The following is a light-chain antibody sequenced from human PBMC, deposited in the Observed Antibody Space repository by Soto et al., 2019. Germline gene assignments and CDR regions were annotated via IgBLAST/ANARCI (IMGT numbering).Light chain of an antibody. V-gene: IGKV1-27*01. CDR2: AAS. CDR3: QKYYSAPFT. CDR1: QGISNY. J-gene: IGKJ3*01. Sequence: IQMTQSPSSLSASVGDRVIITCRASQGISNYLAWYQQKPGKVPKLLIYAASTLQSGVPSRFSGSGSGTDFTLTISSLLPEDVATYYCQKYYSAPFTFGPGTKVDIK.